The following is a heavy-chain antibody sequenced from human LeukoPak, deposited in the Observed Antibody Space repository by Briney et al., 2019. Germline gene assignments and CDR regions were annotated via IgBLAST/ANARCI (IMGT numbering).Heavy chain of an antibody. Sequence: GGSLRLSCAASGFTFSDAWMTWVRRVPGKGLEWVGRVKSRSVGGATEYAAPVKGRFTISRDDSKSTVYLQMNSLKPEDTAIYYCTTAAWGGRADYWGQGTLVTVSS. CDR3: TTAAWGGRADY. D-gene: IGHD6-13*01. V-gene: IGHV3-15*01. CDR2: VKSRSVGGAT. J-gene: IGHJ4*02. CDR1: GFTFSDAW.